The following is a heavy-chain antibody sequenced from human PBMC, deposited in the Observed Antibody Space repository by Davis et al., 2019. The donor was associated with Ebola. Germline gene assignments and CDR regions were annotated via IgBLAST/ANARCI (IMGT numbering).Heavy chain of an antibody. J-gene: IGHJ6*02. Sequence: PGGSLRLSCAASGFTFSSYAMSWVRQAPGKGLEWVSAISGSGGSTYYADSVKGRFTISRDNSKNTLYLQMNSLRAEDTAVYYCAKDKQWGYSYDQPKGNYYYYGMDVWGQGTTVTVSS. D-gene: IGHD5-18*01. CDR2: ISGSGGST. V-gene: IGHV3-23*01. CDR1: GFTFSSYA. CDR3: AKDKQWGYSYDQPKGNYYYYGMDV.